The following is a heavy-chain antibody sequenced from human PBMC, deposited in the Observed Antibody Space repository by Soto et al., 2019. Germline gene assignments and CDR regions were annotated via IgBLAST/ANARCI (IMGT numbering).Heavy chain of an antibody. Sequence: GGSLRLSCAASGFTFSSYGMHWVRQAPGKGLEWVAVIWYDGSNKYYADSVKGRFTISRDNSKNTLYLQMNSLRAEDTAVYYCASESCEDSSSLFDYWGQGTLVIVSS. D-gene: IGHD6-6*01. V-gene: IGHV3-33*01. J-gene: IGHJ4*02. CDR2: IWYDGSNK. CDR3: ASESCEDSSSLFDY. CDR1: GFTFSSYG.